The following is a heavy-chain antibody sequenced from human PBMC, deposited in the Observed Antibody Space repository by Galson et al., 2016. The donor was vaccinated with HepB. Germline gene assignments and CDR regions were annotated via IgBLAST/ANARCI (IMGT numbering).Heavy chain of an antibody. V-gene: IGHV3-23*01. D-gene: IGHD6-19*01. J-gene: IGHJ4*02. CDR2: ISGGGDRT. CDR1: GFTFSSYA. Sequence: SLRLSCAASGFTFSSYAMSWVRQAPGKGLEWVSAISGGGDRTYYAGSVKGRFTISRDNSKNTLYLQMNSLRAEDTAMYSCARAAYSSGWIPLSYRGQGTLVTVSS. CDR3: ARAAYSSGWIPLSY.